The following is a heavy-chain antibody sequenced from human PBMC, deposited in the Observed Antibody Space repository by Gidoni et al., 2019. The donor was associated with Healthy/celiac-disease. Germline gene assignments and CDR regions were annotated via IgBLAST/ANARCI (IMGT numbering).Heavy chain of an antibody. V-gene: IGHV3-30*18. CDR2: ISYDGSNK. Sequence: QVQLVESGGGVVQPGRSLRLSCAASGFTFSSYGMHWVRQAPGKGLEWAAVISYDGSNKYYADSVKGRFTISRDNSKNTLYLQMNSLRAEDTAVYYCAKDRKEYSSSPRGWFDPWGQGTLVTVSS. J-gene: IGHJ5*02. CDR1: GFTFSSYG. D-gene: IGHD6-6*01. CDR3: AKDRKEYSSSPRGWFDP.